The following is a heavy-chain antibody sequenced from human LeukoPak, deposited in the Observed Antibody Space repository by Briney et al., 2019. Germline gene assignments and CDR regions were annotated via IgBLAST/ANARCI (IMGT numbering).Heavy chain of an antibody. CDR1: GVSISRFY. V-gene: IGHV4-4*09. Sequence: PSETLSLTCTTSGVSISRFYWSWVRQPPGKRLEWIGNIYSGVPTYFNPSLKSRVIISVDTSKNQFSLNLTSVTAADTAMYYCVQTTGWPGFDYWGQGILVTVSS. CDR3: VQTTGWPGFDY. CDR2: IYSGVPT. D-gene: IGHD1-1*01. J-gene: IGHJ4*02.